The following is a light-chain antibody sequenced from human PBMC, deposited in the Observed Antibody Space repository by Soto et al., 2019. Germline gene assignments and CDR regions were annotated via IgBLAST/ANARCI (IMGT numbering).Light chain of an antibody. CDR2: EVN. CDR1: SSDIGAYNY. V-gene: IGLV2-8*01. J-gene: IGLJ1*01. Sequence: QSALTQPPSASGSPGQSVTISCTGTSSDIGAYNYVSWYQQHPGKAPKLMIYEVNKRPSGVPDRFSGSKSGNTASLTVSGLQAEDETDYYCSSYAGSHTYVFGTGTKVTVL. CDR3: SSYAGSHTYV.